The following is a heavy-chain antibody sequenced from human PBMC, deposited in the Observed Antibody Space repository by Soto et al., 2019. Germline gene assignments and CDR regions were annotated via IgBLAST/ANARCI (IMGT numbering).Heavy chain of an antibody. Sequence: ASVKVSCKVSGYTLTELSMHWVLQAPGKGLEWMGGFDPEDGETIYAQKFQGRVTMTEDTSTDTAYMELSSLRSEDTAVYYCATVGIVVVPAANNWFDPWGQGTLVTVSS. CDR1: GYTLTELS. CDR2: FDPEDGET. D-gene: IGHD2-2*01. V-gene: IGHV1-24*01. J-gene: IGHJ5*02. CDR3: ATVGIVVVPAANNWFDP.